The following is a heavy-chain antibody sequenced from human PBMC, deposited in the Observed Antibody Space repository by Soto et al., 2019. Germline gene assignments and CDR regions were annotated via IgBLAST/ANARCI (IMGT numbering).Heavy chain of an antibody. D-gene: IGHD6-19*01. V-gene: IGHV3-23*01. CDR1: GFTFNRYT. CDR3: AKDQRGSGWPFDS. CDR2: ISTSVGST. J-gene: IGHJ4*02. Sequence: GGSLRLSCAASGFTFNRYTMIWVRQAPGKGLEWVSSISTSVGSTDYADSVKGRFSISRDNSKNTLYLQMDSLRADDTAVYYCAKDQRGSGWPFDSWGQGTLVTVSS.